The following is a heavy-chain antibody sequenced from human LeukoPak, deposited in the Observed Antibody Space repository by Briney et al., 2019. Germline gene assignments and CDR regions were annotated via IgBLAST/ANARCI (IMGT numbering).Heavy chain of an antibody. CDR2: IYSGGST. CDR3: ARDGYGSGKGYFDY. Sequence: GGSPRLSCAASGFTVSSNYMSWVRQAPGKGLEWVSVIYSGGSTYYADSVKGRFTISRDNSKNTLYLQMNSLRAEDTAVYYCARDGYGSGKGYFDYWGQGSLVTVSS. CDR1: GFTVSSNY. D-gene: IGHD3-10*01. J-gene: IGHJ4*02. V-gene: IGHV3-53*01.